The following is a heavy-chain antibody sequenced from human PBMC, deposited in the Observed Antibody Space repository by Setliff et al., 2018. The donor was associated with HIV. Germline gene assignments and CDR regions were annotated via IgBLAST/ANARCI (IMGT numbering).Heavy chain of an antibody. D-gene: IGHD3-3*01. Sequence: SETLSLTCIVSGVSTISSSSSYYWGWIRQPPGKGLEWIGYISHSGITYYNPSLKSRVTISVDTSKNHFSLRLSSVTAADTAVYYCARVCPPVRYNFWSGYYPKAGYFDYWGQGALVTVSS. CDR3: ARVCPPVRYNFWSGYYPKAGYFDY. V-gene: IGHV4-39*02. J-gene: IGHJ4*02. CDR2: ISHSGIT. CDR1: GVSTISSSSSYY.